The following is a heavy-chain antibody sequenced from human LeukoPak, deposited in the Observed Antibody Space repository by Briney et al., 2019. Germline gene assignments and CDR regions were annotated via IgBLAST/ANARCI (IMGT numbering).Heavy chain of an antibody. CDR1: GGSFSSSRYY. CDR3: ARHGLLSAAAAHFDN. V-gene: IGHV4-39*01. J-gene: IGHJ4*02. CDR2: ICYSGDT. Sequence: SGTLSLTCAVSGGSFSSSRYYWGWIRQPPGKGLQWFGAICYSGDTFYSPSHKSRVTLSVDTSKNQFPLKLTPVTAADTAEYSCARHGLLSAAAAHFDNCGQGTLATVSA. D-gene: IGHD6-25*01.